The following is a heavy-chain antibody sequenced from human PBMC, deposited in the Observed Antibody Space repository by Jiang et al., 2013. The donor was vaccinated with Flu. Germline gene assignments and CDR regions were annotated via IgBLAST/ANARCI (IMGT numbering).Heavy chain of an antibody. Sequence: SGAEVKKPGASVKVSCKASGYTFTSYYMHWVRQAPGQGLEWMGIINPSGGSTSYAQKFQGRVTMTRDTSTSTVYMELSSLRSEDTAVYYCASSSSYNWNYLMAYYYYGMDVWGQGTTVTVSS. CDR3: ASSSSYNWNYLMAYYYYGMDV. CDR1: GYTFTSYY. CDR2: INPSGGST. V-gene: IGHV1-46*01. J-gene: IGHJ6*02. D-gene: IGHD1-7*01.